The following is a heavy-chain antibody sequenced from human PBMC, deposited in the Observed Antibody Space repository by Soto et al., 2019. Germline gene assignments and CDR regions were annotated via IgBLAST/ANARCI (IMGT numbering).Heavy chain of an antibody. J-gene: IGHJ4*02. Sequence: ASVKVSCKVSGYTLTELSMHWVRQAPGKGLEWMGGFDPEDGETIYAQKFQGRVTITADESTSTAYMELSSLRSEDTAVYYCARGRGYSYDLPIDYWGQGTLVTVSS. D-gene: IGHD5-18*01. CDR1: GYTLTELS. V-gene: IGHV1-24*01. CDR3: ARGRGYSYDLPIDY. CDR2: FDPEDGET.